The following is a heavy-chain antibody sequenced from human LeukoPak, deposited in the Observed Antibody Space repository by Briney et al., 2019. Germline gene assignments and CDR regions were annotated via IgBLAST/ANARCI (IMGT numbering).Heavy chain of an antibody. J-gene: IGHJ2*01. Sequence: PSETLSLTRTVSGGSISSYYWSWIRQPPGKGLEWIGYIYYSGSTNYNPSLKSRVTISVDTSKNQFSLKLSSVTAADTAVYYCARESGGNSVGWYFDLWGRGTLVTVSS. V-gene: IGHV4-59*01. CDR2: IYYSGST. CDR3: ARESGGNSVGWYFDL. CDR1: GGSISSYY. D-gene: IGHD4-23*01.